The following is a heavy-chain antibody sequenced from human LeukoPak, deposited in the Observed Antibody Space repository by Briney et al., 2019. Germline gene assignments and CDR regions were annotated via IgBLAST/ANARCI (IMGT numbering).Heavy chain of an antibody. CDR1: GFTFSSYG. CDR2: ISYDGSNK. D-gene: IGHD5-12*01. V-gene: IGHV3-30*18. Sequence: GGSPRLSCAASGFTFSSYGMHWVRQAPGKGLEWVAVISYDGSNKYYADSVKGRFTISRDNSKNTLYLQMNSLRAEDTAVYYCAKNGGGYDYIYFDYWGQGTLVTVSS. J-gene: IGHJ4*02. CDR3: AKNGGGYDYIYFDY.